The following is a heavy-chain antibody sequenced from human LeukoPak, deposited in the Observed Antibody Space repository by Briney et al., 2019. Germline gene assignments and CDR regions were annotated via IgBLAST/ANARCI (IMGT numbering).Heavy chain of an antibody. CDR1: GFTFSNAW. J-gene: IGHJ4*02. V-gene: IGHV3-15*01. D-gene: IGHD5-18*01. CDR3: TTDRVHLGWRLHSYGYF. Sequence: GGSLRLSCAASGFTFSNAWMSWVRQAPGKGLEWVGRIKSKTDGGTTDYAAPVKGRFTISRDDSKNTLYLQMNSLKTEDTAVYYCTTDRVHLGWRLHSYGYFWGQGTLVTVSS. CDR2: IKSKTDGGTT.